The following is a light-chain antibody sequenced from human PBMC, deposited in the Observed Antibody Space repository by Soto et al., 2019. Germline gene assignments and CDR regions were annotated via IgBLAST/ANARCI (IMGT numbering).Light chain of an antibody. CDR2: QIT. Sequence: QSALTQPPSASGSPGQSVTISCTGTSSDVGGYNFVSWYQHHPGKPPKLIIYQITKRPSGVPDRFSGSKSGNTASLTVSGLQAEDEANYFCSSYAGSNLVFGGGTQLTVL. CDR1: SSDVGGYNF. J-gene: IGLJ2*01. CDR3: SSYAGSNLV. V-gene: IGLV2-8*01.